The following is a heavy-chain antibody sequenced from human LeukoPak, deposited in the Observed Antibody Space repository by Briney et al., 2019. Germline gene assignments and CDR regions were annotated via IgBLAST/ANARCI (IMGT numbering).Heavy chain of an antibody. Sequence: GGSLRLSCAASGFTFSSYSMNWVRQAPGKGLEWVSSISSSSSYIYYADSVKGGLTISRDNAKNSLYLQMNSLRAEDTAVYYCATTKATRLDAFDIWGQGTMVTVSS. CDR2: ISSSSSYI. D-gene: IGHD1-1*01. V-gene: IGHV3-21*01. CDR1: GFTFSSYS. CDR3: ATTKATRLDAFDI. J-gene: IGHJ3*02.